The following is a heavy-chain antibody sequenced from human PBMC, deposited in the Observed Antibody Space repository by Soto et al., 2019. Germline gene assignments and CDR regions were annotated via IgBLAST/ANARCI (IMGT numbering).Heavy chain of an antibody. J-gene: IGHJ4*02. Sequence: EVQLVQSGAEVKKPGESLRISCKGSGYSFTNYWISWVRQMPGKGLEWVGRIDPSDSYTNYSPAFQGHVTISADKSISTAYLQWSSLKASDTAMYYCASLQAAAGGNDLTFDYWGQGTLVTVSS. CDR3: ASLQAAAGGNDLTFDY. CDR2: IDPSDSYT. CDR1: GYSFTNYW. V-gene: IGHV5-10-1*01. D-gene: IGHD6-13*01.